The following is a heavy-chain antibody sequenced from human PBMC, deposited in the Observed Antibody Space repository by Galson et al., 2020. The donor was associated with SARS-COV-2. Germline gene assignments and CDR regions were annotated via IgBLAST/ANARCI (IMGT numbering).Heavy chain of an antibody. CDR1: GFTFSSYA. Sequence: GGSLRLSCAASGFTFSSYAMHWVRQAPGKGLEWVAVISYDGSNKYYADSVKGRFTISRDNSKHTLYLQMNSLRAEDTAVYYCASVNSGSYYGAFDIWGQGTMVTVSS. J-gene: IGHJ3*02. D-gene: IGHD1-26*01. CDR2: ISYDGSNK. CDR3: ASVNSGSYYGAFDI. V-gene: IGHV3-30*04.